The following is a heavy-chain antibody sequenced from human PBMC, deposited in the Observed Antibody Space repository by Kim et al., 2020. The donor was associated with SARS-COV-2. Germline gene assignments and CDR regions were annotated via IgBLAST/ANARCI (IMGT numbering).Heavy chain of an antibody. Sequence: APVKGRCTISMNDYKNTLYLQMNSLKTEDTAVYYCTTDFDYYDFWVGFDYWGQGTLVTVSS. V-gene: IGHV3-15*01. J-gene: IGHJ4*02. D-gene: IGHD3-3*01. CDR3: TTDFDYYDFWVGFDY.